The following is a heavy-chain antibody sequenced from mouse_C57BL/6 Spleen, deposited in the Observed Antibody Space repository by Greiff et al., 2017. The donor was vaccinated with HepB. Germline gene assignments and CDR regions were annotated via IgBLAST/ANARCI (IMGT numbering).Heavy chain of an antibody. CDR3: ARGAYYGSSNWYFDV. D-gene: IGHD1-1*01. CDR1: GYSFTGYY. V-gene: IGHV1-31*01. Sequence: EVKLVESGPELVKPGASVKISCKASGYSFTGYYMHWVKQSHGNILDWIGYIYPYNGVSSYNQKFKGKATLTVDKSSSTAYMELRSLTSEDSAVYYCARGAYYGSSNWYFDVWGTGTTVTVSS. CDR2: IYPYNGVS. J-gene: IGHJ1*03.